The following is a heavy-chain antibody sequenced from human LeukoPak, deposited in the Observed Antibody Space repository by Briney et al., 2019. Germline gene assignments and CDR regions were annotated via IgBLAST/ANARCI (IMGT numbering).Heavy chain of an antibody. Sequence: SETLSLTCTVSGGSISSHYWSWIRQPPGKGLEWIAYIFYSGSTNYNPSLKNRVTISVDTSKNQFSLKLSSVSAADTAVYYCARVGYSSGWSHFDLWGRGTLVTVSS. CDR1: GGSISSHY. J-gene: IGHJ2*01. V-gene: IGHV4-59*11. D-gene: IGHD6-19*01. CDR2: IFYSGST. CDR3: ARVGYSSGWSHFDL.